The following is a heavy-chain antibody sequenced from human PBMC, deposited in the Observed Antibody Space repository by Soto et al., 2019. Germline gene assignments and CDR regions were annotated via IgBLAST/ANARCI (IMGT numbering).Heavy chain of an antibody. J-gene: IGHJ4*02. Sequence: GGSLRLSCAASGFTFSSYWMHWVRQAPGKGLVWVSRINSDGSSTSYADSVKGAFTISRDNAENTLYLQMNSLRAEDTAVYYCARDGDAYPFVVVVAATSGTYFDYWGQGTLVTVSS. V-gene: IGHV3-74*01. CDR3: ARDGDAYPFVVVVAATSGTYFDY. CDR2: INSDGSST. CDR1: GFTFSSYW. D-gene: IGHD2-15*01.